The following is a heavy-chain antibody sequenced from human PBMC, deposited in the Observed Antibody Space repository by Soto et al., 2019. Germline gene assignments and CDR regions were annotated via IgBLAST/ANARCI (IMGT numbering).Heavy chain of an antibody. CDR1: GYTFTGYY. CDR3: ARGSLSRYFDWLPPAGYYYGMDV. V-gene: IGHV1-2*04. D-gene: IGHD3-9*01. Sequence: ASVKVSCKASGYTFTGYYMHWVRRAPGQGLEWMGWINPNSGDTNYAQKFQGWVTMTRDTSISTAYMELSRLRSDDTAVYYCARGSLSRYFDWLPPAGYYYGMDVWGQGTTVTVSS. J-gene: IGHJ6*02. CDR2: INPNSGDT.